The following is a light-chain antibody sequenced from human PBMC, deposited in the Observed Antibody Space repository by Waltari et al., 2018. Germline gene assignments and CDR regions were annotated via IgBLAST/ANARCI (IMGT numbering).Light chain of an antibody. CDR1: KSNIGANT. Sequence: QSALTQPPSASGTPGQRVTISCSGGKSNIGANTVNWYQQLTGTAPKLLIHSNDQRPSGVPDRFSGSKSGTSASLAIGGLRSDDEATYHCSTWDDSLSAVLFGGGTKVTVL. CDR2: SND. CDR3: STWDDSLSAVL. V-gene: IGLV1-44*01. J-gene: IGLJ2*01.